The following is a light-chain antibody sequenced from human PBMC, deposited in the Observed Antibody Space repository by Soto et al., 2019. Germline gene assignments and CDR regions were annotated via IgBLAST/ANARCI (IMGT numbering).Light chain of an antibody. CDR1: QSLSSSF. CDR3: QQYESSVT. Sequence: EIVLTQSPGSLSLSPGEGATLSCRASQSLSSSFFAWYQQKPGQAPSLLIYGASRRATGVPDRFSGSGSGTDFTLSISRLEPEDFAVYYCQQYESSVTFGQGTKVEIK. J-gene: IGKJ1*01. V-gene: IGKV3-20*01. CDR2: GAS.